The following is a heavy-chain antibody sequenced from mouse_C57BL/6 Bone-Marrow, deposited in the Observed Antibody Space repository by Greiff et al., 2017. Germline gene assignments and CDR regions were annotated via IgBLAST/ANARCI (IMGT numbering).Heavy chain of an antibody. CDR2: ISYDGSN. CDR3: AREDY. J-gene: IGHJ2*01. CDR1: GYSITSGYY. Sequence: EVKLQESGPGLVKPSQSLSITCSVTGYSITSGYYWNWIRQFPGNKLEWMGYISYDGSNNYNPSLKNRISITRDTSKNQFFLKLNSVTTEDTATYYCAREDYWGQGTTLTVSS. V-gene: IGHV3-6*01.